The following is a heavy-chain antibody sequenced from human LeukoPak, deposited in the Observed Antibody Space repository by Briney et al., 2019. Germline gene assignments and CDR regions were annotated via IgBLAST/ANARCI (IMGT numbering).Heavy chain of an antibody. Sequence: ASVKVSCTASGYTFTSYAMNWVRQAPGQGLEWMGWINTNTGNPTYAQGFTGRFVFSLDTSVSTAYLQVSSLKAEDIAVYYCARTDCSSTSCYGAVGYYYYGMDVWGQGTTVTVSS. CDR1: GYTFTSYA. J-gene: IGHJ6*02. V-gene: IGHV7-4-1*02. CDR3: ARTDCSSTSCYGAVGYYYYGMDV. D-gene: IGHD2-2*01. CDR2: INTNTGNP.